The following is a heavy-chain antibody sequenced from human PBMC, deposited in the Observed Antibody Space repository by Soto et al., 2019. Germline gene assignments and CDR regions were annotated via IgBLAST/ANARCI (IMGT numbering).Heavy chain of an antibody. Sequence: PSETLSLTXAVSGGSISSSNWWTWVRLPPGKGLEWIGEIYPSGITNYSPSLKSRVTMSVDKSKNQFSLKLNSVTAADTAVYYCAREAYKRGATNPFFDYWGQGTLVTVSS. J-gene: IGHJ4*02. D-gene: IGHD1-26*01. CDR1: GGSISSSNW. CDR3: AREAYKRGATNPFFDY. CDR2: IYPSGIT. V-gene: IGHV4-4*02.